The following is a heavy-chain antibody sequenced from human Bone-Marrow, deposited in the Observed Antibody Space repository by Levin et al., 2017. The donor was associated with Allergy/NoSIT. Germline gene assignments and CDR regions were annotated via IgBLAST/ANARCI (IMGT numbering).Heavy chain of an antibody. D-gene: IGHD3-10*01. J-gene: IGHJ2*01. CDR2: MSYDGSKT. CDR3: VKGYRRGAGYFDL. V-gene: IGHV3-30*18. CDR1: GFSLSAYG. Sequence: SLKISCTTSGFSLSAYGMHWVRQAPGKGPEWLTLMSYDGSKTYYADSVKGRFTISRDVSKNTLFLQMDSLKSEDTAVYFCVKGYRRGAGYFDLWGRGTLVTVSS.